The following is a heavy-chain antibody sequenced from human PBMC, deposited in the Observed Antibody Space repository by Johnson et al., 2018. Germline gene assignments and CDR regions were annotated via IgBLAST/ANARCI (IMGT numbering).Heavy chain of an antibody. CDR3: ARDLRVGWNGYFKPDYYYYGMDV. Sequence: QVQLQESGPGLVKPSETLSLTCTVSGGSINSYYWSWIRQPPGKGLEWIGYMYYSGSTNDNPSLKSLVTISVDTSKNQFALKLSSLTAADTAVYYCARDLRVGWNGYFKPDYYYYGMDVWGQGTTVTVSS. D-gene: IGHD3-3*01. V-gene: IGHV4-59*01. CDR1: GGSINSYY. CDR2: MYYSGST. J-gene: IGHJ6*02.